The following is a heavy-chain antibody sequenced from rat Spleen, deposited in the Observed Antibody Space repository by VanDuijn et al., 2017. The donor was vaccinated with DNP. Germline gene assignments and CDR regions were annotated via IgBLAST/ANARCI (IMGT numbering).Heavy chain of an antibody. CDR2: ISNTGDST. Sequence: EVQLVESGGGSVQPGRSMKLSCAASGFTFSSFPMAWVRQAPTKGLDWVATISNTGDSTYYRDSVKGRFTISRDNGESSLYLQMNSLWSEDTATYYCTRGSSLSGYLDYWGQGVLVTVSS. J-gene: IGHJ2*01. D-gene: IGHD1-4*01. CDR1: GFTFSSFP. CDR3: TRGSSLSGYLDY. V-gene: IGHV5-46*01.